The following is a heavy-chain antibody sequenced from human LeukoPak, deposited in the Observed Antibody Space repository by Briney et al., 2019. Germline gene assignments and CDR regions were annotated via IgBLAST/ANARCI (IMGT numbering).Heavy chain of an antibody. Sequence: GGSLRLSCAASGFTFSRYWMHWVRQAPGEGLVWVSRINSDGSSTIYADSVKGRFTISRDNAKNTLYLQMNSLRAEDTAVYYCARATYYFDYWGQGTLVTVSS. CDR1: GFTFSRYW. CDR2: INSDGSST. J-gene: IGHJ4*02. V-gene: IGHV3-74*01. D-gene: IGHD4-11*01. CDR3: ARATYYFDY.